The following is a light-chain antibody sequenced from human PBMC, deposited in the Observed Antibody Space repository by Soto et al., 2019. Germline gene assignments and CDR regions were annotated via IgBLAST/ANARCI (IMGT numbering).Light chain of an antibody. CDR1: QDIRRN. V-gene: IGKV3-15*01. CDR3: QQYNNWWT. CDR2: GAS. Sequence: EIVMTQSPATLSVSPGERATLSCRASQDIRRNLAWYQQKPGQAPRLLIYGASTRATGIPARFSGSGSGTEFTLTISSLQSEDFAVYYCQQYNNWWTFGQGTKVDIK. J-gene: IGKJ1*01.